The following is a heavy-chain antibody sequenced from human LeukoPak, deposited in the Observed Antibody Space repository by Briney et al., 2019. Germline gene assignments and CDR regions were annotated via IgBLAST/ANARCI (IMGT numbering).Heavy chain of an antibody. CDR3: AREGIPAPVPVPYYFDS. CDR1: ASTFRYYG. D-gene: IGHD6-13*01. Sequence: GGSLRLSCAASASTFRYYGMHWVRQAPGKGLEWVAHIWNDGITEWYADSVQGRFTISRDNSKKTLYLQMNSLRAEDTAVYFCAREGIPAPVPVPYYFDSWGQGTLVTVSS. CDR2: IWNDGITE. J-gene: IGHJ4*02. V-gene: IGHV3-33*01.